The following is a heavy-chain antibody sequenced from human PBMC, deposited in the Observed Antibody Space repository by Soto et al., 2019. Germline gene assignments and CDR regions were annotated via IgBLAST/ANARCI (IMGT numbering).Heavy chain of an antibody. Sequence: PGESLKICCKASGYSFTSYWINGGRQMPGKGLEWMGRIDPDDSYSTYSPSFQGHVTISADRSISTAYLQWSGLKASDTAMYYCARGISRFYGMDVWGQGTTVTVSS. CDR3: ARGISRFYGMDV. CDR1: GYSFTSYW. V-gene: IGHV5-10-1*01. CDR2: IDPDDSYS. J-gene: IGHJ6*02. D-gene: IGHD1-20*01.